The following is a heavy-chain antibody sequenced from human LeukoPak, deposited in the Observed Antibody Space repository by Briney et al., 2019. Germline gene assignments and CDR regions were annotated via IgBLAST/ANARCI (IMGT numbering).Heavy chain of an antibody. J-gene: IGHJ5*02. V-gene: IGHV4-39*01. CDR1: GGSISSSGYY. CDR2: IYYSGST. CDR3: ARHEYSGSYYGLSWFDP. Sequence: SETLSLTCTVSGGSISSSGYYWGWIRQPPGKGLEWIVSIYYSGSTYYNPSLKSPVTISVDTSKNQLSLKLSSLTAADTAVYYCARHEYSGSYYGLSWFDPWGQGTLVTVSP. D-gene: IGHD1-26*01.